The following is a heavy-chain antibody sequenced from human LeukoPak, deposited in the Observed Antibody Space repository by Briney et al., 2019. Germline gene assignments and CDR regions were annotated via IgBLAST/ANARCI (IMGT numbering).Heavy chain of an antibody. Sequence: ASVKVSCKASGYTFTGYYMHWVRQAPGQGLEWMGWMNPNSGNTGYAQKFQGRVTITRNTSISTAYMELSSLRSEDTAVYYCARVGEGFDYWGQGTLVTVSS. V-gene: IGHV1-8*03. CDR1: GYTFTGYY. D-gene: IGHD3-10*01. CDR3: ARVGEGFDY. CDR2: MNPNSGNT. J-gene: IGHJ4*02.